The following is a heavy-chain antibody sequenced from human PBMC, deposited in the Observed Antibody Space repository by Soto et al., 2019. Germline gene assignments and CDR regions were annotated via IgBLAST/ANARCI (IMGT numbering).Heavy chain of an antibody. CDR2: ISSSSSYI. CDR3: ARDNDFFSGYYYYYMDV. Sequence: EVQLVESGGGLVKPGGSLRLSCAASGFTFSGYSMNWVRQAPGKGLEWVSSISSSSSYIYYADSVKGRFTISRDNAKNSLYLQMNSLRAEDTAVYYCARDNDFFSGYYYYYMDVWGKGTTVTVSS. V-gene: IGHV3-21*01. CDR1: GFTFSGYS. D-gene: IGHD3-3*01. J-gene: IGHJ6*03.